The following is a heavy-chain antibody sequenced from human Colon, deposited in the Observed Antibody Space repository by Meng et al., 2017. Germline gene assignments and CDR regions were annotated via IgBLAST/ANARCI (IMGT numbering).Heavy chain of an antibody. D-gene: IGHD6-19*01. J-gene: IGHJ4*02. CDR3: AKIHLGDSGLDY. V-gene: IGHV1-2*06. CDR2: INADSGGT. CDR1: GYSLSGYY. Sequence: QVQLGQSGAGGKKPGASVKVSCKASGYSLSGYYMHWVRQVPGQGLEWMGRINADSGGTNYAEKFQGRVTLTRDTSINTAYMEVTSLRSDDTAVYYCAKIHLGDSGLDYWGQGTLVTVSS.